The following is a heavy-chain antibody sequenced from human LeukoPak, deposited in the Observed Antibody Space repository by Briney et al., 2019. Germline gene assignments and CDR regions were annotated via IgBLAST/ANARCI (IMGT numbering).Heavy chain of an antibody. CDR1: GGSISSYY. D-gene: IGHD3-22*01. V-gene: IGHV4-4*07. Sequence: SETLSLTCTVSGGSISSYYWSWLRQPAGKGLEWIGRIYTSGSTNYNPSLKSRVTMSVDTSKNQFSLTLSSVTAADTAVYYCARVRGGYYYDSSGEYFDYWGQGTLVTVSS. CDR3: ARVRGGYYYDSSGEYFDY. CDR2: IYTSGST. J-gene: IGHJ4*02.